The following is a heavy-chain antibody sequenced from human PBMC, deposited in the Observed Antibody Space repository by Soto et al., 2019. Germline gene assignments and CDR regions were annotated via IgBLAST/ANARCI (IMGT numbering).Heavy chain of an antibody. CDR2: ISWNGNTI. J-gene: IGHJ4*02. Sequence: EVQLVESGGGLVQPGRSLRLSCAASGFSFDDYAMHWVRQAPGKGLEWVSGISWNGNTIVYADSVKGRLTTSRDNAKNSLYLQMNSLSPEATALYYCTKDAPGSSSGYYLDHWGQGTLVTVSS. CDR3: TKDAPGSSSGYYLDH. V-gene: IGHV3-9*01. D-gene: IGHD6-13*01. CDR1: GFSFDDYA.